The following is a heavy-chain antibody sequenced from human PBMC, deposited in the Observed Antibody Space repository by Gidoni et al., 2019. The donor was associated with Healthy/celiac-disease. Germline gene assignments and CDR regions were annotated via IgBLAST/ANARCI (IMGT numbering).Heavy chain of an antibody. CDR2: INHRGST. Sequence: QVQLQQWGAGLLKPSETLSLTCAVYGGSFSSYYWSWIRQPPGKGLEWIGEINHRGSTNYNPSLKSRVTISVDTSNNQFSLKLSSVTAADTAVYYCARTWELPYYFDYWGQGTLVTVSS. D-gene: IGHD3-16*02. CDR1: GGSFSSYY. CDR3: ARTWELPYYFDY. V-gene: IGHV4-34*01. J-gene: IGHJ4*02.